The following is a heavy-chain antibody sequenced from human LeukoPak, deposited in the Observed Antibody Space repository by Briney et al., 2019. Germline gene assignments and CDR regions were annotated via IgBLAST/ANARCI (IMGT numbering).Heavy chain of an antibody. CDR3: AREGRSSTPGY. CDR1: GASISSNY. J-gene: IGHJ4*02. CDR2: ISRSGST. D-gene: IGHD2-15*01. Sequence: SKTLSLTCTVSGASISSNYWTWVRQPAGKGLEWMGRISRSGSTDYNPSLKRRITMSVDTSKNQFSLKLSSVTAADTAVYYCAREGRSSTPGYWGQGVLVTVSS. V-gene: IGHV4-4*07.